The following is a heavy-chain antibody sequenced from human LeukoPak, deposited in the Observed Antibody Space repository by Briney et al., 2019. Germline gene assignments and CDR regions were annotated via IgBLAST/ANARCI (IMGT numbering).Heavy chain of an antibody. Sequence: PSETLSLTCTVSGGSISGYYWSWIRQPQGKGLEWIGHIYYSGSTNYNPSLKSRVTISVDTSGNQFSLKLSSVTAADTAVYYCARRGAVYAGNDFDYWGQGTLVSVST. CDR1: GGSISGYY. J-gene: IGHJ4*02. D-gene: IGHD4-23*01. CDR2: IYYSGST. V-gene: IGHV4-59*08. CDR3: ARRGAVYAGNDFDY.